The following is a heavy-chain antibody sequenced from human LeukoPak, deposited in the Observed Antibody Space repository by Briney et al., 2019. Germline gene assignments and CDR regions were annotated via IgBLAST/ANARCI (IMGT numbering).Heavy chain of an antibody. V-gene: IGHV3-49*04. CDR1: GFTFGDYA. Sequence: GGSLRLSCTASGFTFGDYAMSWVRQAPGKGLEWVGFIRSKAYGGTTEYAASVKGRFTISRDDSKSIAYLQMNSLKTEDTAVYYCTRDPELLWFGELSLFDYWGQGTLVTVSS. D-gene: IGHD3-10*01. CDR2: IRSKAYGGTT. CDR3: TRDPELLWFGELSLFDY. J-gene: IGHJ4*02.